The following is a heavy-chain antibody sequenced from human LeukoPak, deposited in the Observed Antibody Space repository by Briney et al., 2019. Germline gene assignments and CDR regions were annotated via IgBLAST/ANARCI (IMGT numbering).Heavy chain of an antibody. D-gene: IGHD3-9*01. CDR2: IYYSGST. CDR1: GGSISSSSYY. Sequence: SETLSLTCTVSGGSISSSSYYWGWIRQPPGEGLEWIGSIYYSGSTYYNPSLKSRVTISVDTSKNQFSLKLSSVTAADTAVYYCARQHYDILTGYYTGNWFDPWGQGTLVTVSS. CDR3: ARQHYDILTGYYTGNWFDP. J-gene: IGHJ5*02. V-gene: IGHV4-39*01.